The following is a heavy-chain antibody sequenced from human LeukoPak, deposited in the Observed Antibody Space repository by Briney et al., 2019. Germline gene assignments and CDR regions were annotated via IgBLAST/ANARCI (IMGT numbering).Heavy chain of an antibody. Sequence: GRSLRLSCEGSGFTFSNYWMGWVRQVPGKGLQWVANIKTDGSEKYYVDSVKGRFTISRDNAKNSLYLQMNSLRAEDTAVYYCARAGGYYFDYWGQGTLVTVSS. CDR1: GFTFSNYW. CDR3: ARAGGYYFDY. J-gene: IGHJ4*02. V-gene: IGHV3-7*01. D-gene: IGHD3-10*01. CDR2: IKTDGSEK.